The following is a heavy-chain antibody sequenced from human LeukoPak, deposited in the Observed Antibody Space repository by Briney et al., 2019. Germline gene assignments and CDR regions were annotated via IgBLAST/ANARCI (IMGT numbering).Heavy chain of an antibody. CDR2: INTDGSST. D-gene: IGHD6-6*01. V-gene: IGHV3-74*01. Sequence: GGSLRLSCTASGFTFSSYWMHWVRQAPGKGLVWVSRINTDGSSTSYAGSVKGRFTISRDNAKHTLYLQMNSLGAEDTAVYFCASPKFVDAFDIWGQGTMVTVSS. J-gene: IGHJ3*02. CDR3: ASPKFVDAFDI. CDR1: GFTFSSYW.